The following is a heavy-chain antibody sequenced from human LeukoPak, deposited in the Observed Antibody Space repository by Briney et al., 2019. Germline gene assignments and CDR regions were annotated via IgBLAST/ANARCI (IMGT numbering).Heavy chain of an antibody. CDR3: ARDVNYYGSGSKGWFDP. J-gene: IGHJ5*02. D-gene: IGHD3-10*01. CDR2: IYYSGST. V-gene: IGHV4-59*01. CDR1: GGSISSYY. Sequence: SETLSLTCTVSGGSISSYYWSWIRQPPGKGLEWIGYIYYSGSTNYNPSLKSRVTISVDTSKNQFSLKLSSVTAADTAVYYCARDVNYYGSGSKGWFDPWGQGTLVTVSS.